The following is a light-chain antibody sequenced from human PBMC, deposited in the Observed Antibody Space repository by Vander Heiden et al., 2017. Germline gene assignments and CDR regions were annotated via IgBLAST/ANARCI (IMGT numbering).Light chain of an antibody. CDR3: QTWGSGIWV. Sequence: QVVLTQSPSASASLVASCRITCTQSSGHSKYAIAWHQQQPQKGPRYLMKVNSDGSHNKGDVIPDRFSGSSSGAERYLTISNLQSEDDADYYCQTWGSGIWVFGGGTKLTVL. CDR1: SGHSKYA. CDR2: VNSDGSH. J-gene: IGLJ3*02. V-gene: IGLV4-69*01.